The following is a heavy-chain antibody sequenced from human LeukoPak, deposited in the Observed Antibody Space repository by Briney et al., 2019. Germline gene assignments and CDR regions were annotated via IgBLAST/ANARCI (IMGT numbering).Heavy chain of an antibody. CDR3: AKTGVKEHGSTGKYFDL. CDR1: GYTFTGYY. Sequence: ASVKVSCKASGYTFTGYYMHWVRQAPGQGLEWMGWINPNSGGTNYAQKFQGRVTMTRDTSISTAYMELSRLRSDDTAVYYCAKTGVKEHGSTGKYFDLWGRGTLVTVSS. CDR2: INPNSGGT. D-gene: IGHD3-10*01. J-gene: IGHJ2*01. V-gene: IGHV1-2*02.